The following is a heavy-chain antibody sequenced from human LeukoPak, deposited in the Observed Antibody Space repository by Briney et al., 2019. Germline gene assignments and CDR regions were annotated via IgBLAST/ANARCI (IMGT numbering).Heavy chain of an antibody. CDR1: GAPTSAYY. D-gene: IGHD1-26*01. CDR3: AHSKRGGGYYINAFAV. J-gene: IGHJ3*01. CDR2: SYSGGNA. Sequence: SETLSLTCTVSGAPTSAYYWSWIRQPPGKGLEWIGYSYSGGNANYNPSLKSRVTISIDTSENQFSLRLTSVTAADTAIYFCAHSKRGGGYYINAFAVWGQGALVTISS. V-gene: IGHV4-59*01.